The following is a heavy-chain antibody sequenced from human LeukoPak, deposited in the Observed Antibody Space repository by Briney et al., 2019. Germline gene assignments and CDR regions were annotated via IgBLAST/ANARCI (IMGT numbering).Heavy chain of an antibody. J-gene: IGHJ4*02. D-gene: IGHD6-19*01. CDR3: AREPSGRAVAGS. Sequence: ASVKVSCKASGYTFTSYGISWVRQAPGQGLEWMGWISAYNGNTNYAQKLQGRVTITTDTSTSTAYMELRSLTSDDTAVDYCAREPSGRAVAGSWRQGTLVTVSS. CDR2: ISAYNGNT. V-gene: IGHV1-18*01. CDR1: GYTFTSYG.